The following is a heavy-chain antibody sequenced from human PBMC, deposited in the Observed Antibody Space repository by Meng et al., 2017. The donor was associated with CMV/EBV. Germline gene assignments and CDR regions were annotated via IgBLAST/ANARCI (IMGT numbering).Heavy chain of an antibody. D-gene: IGHD4-11*01. CDR1: GFTFSIYS. CDR3: ARVRGADYSIAQGRSTGYYFDY. J-gene: IGHJ4*02. Sequence: EVQLVESGGGLVKPGVSLRLACAASGFTFSIYSMNWVRPAPGKGLEWVSSISSSSSYIYYADSVKGRFTISRDNAKNSLYLQMNSLRAEDTAVYYCARVRGADYSIAQGRSTGYYFDYWGQGTLVTVSS. CDR2: ISSSSSYI. V-gene: IGHV3-21*01.